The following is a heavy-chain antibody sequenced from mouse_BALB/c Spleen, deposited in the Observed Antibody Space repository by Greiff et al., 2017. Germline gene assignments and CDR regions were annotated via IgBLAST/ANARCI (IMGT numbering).Heavy chain of an antibody. CDR1: GYAFTNYL. CDR3: ALGEFAY. D-gene: IGHD4-1*01. Sequence: VQLQQSGAELVRPGTSVKVSCKASGYAFTNYLIEWVKQRPGQGLEWIGVINPGSGGTNYNEKFKGKATLTADKSSSTAYMQLSSLTSDDSAVYFCALGEFAYGAKGLWSLSLQ. CDR2: INPGSGGT. V-gene: IGHV1-54*03. J-gene: IGHJ3*01.